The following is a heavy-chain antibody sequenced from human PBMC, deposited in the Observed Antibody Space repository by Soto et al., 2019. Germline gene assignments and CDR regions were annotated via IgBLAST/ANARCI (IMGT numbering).Heavy chain of an antibody. Sequence: ASVKVSCKASGYTFTSYAMHWVRQAPGQRLEWMGWINAGNSDTTYSQKFQGRVTMTTDTSTSTAYMELRSLRSDDTAVYYCARVGGGNWNDLGYYYYYGMDVWGQGTTVTVSS. D-gene: IGHD1-1*01. CDR1: GYTFTSYA. CDR3: ARVGGGNWNDLGYYYYYGMDV. V-gene: IGHV1-3*01. CDR2: INAGNSDT. J-gene: IGHJ6*02.